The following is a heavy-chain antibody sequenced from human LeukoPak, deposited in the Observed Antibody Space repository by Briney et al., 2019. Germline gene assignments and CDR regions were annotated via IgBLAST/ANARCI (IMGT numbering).Heavy chain of an antibody. D-gene: IGHD1-26*01. CDR2: LNPNSGGT. J-gene: IGHJ5*02. V-gene: IGHV1-2*06. CDR3: ARGSLIVGATRVQFDP. Sequence: ASVKVSCKASGYTFTGYYMHWVRQAPGQGLEWMGRLNPNSGGTNYAQKFQDRVTMTRDTSISTAHMELSRLRSDDTAVYYCARGSLIVGATRVQFDPWGQGTLVTVSS. CDR1: GYTFTGYY.